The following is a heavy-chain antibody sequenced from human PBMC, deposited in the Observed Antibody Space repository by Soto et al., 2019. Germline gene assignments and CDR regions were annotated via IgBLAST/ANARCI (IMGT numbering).Heavy chain of an antibody. CDR1: GGSISSSSYY. J-gene: IGHJ6*02. D-gene: IGHD6-13*01. Sequence: PSETLSLTCTVSGGSISSSSYYWGWIRQPPGKGLEWIGSIYYSGSTYYNPSLKSRVTISVDTSKNQFSLKLSSVTAADTAVYYCARQGAAWGFGYYGMDVWGQGTTVT. CDR2: IYYSGST. CDR3: ARQGAAWGFGYYGMDV. V-gene: IGHV4-39*01.